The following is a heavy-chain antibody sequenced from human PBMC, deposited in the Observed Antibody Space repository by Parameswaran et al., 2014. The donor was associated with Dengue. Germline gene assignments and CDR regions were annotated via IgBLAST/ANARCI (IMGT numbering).Heavy chain of an antibody. CDR2: ISSSSSYI. J-gene: IGHJ5*02. CDR3: ARDGLGAWGSYDSSGYYYRRENWFDP. D-gene: IGHD3-22*01. V-gene: IGHV3-21*01. Sequence: WIRQPPGKGLEWVSSISSSSSYIYYADSVKGRFTISRDNAKNSLYLQMNSLRAEDTAVYYCARDGLGAWGSYDSSGYYYRRENWFDPWGQGTLVTVSS.